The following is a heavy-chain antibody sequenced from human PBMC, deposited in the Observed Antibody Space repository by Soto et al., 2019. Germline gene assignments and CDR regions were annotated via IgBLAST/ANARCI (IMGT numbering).Heavy chain of an antibody. J-gene: IGHJ4*02. CDR3: AKMRGYTYGEYHLDY. D-gene: IGHD5-18*01. CDR1: GFTFSWFA. V-gene: IGHV3-23*01. Sequence: EVQVFESGGGVVHPGGSLRLSCAASGFTFSWFAMSWVRQAPVKGLEYVSFISGGGDGTFYAASVNGRFTISRYNSKHIVYLQMNSLRADDTAVYYCAKMRGYTYGEYHLDYWGQGTLATVSS. CDR2: ISGGGDGT.